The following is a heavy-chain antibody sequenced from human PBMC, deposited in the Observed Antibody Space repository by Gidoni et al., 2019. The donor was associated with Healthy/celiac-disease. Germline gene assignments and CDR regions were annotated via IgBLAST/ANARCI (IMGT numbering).Heavy chain of an antibody. CDR1: GFPFSSYA. CDR2: MSGSGGST. V-gene: IGHV3-23*01. D-gene: IGHD6-13*01. J-gene: IGHJ4*02. Sequence: EVQLLESGGGLVQPGGSLRLSCAASGFPFSSYAMSWVRQAPGKGLEWVSDMSGSGGSTYYADSVKGRFTISRDNSKNTLYLQMNSLRAEDTAVYYCAKDPGSALNGYLFDYWGQGTLVTVSS. CDR3: AKDPGSALNGYLFDY.